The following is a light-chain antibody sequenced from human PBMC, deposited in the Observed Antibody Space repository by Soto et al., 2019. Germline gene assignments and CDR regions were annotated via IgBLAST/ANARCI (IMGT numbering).Light chain of an antibody. Sequence: EIVMKQSPATLSVSPGERATLSCSASQTVTSNLAWYQQKPGQTPRLLIYGASTRATGFPARFSGSGSGTEFAHTISSLQSEEFAVYYCHQYNDWPLPFGGGTKVEIK. CDR3: HQYNDWPLP. CDR2: GAS. J-gene: IGKJ4*02. V-gene: IGKV3-15*01. CDR1: QTVTSN.